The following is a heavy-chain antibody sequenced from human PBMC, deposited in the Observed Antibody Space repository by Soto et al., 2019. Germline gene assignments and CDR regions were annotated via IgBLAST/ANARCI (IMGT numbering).Heavy chain of an antibody. CDR1: VYNFTTYA. J-gene: IGHJ6*02. D-gene: IGHD3-3*01. CDR3: ASGERLYFYYSGMDV. V-gene: IGHV1-3*04. Sequence: SSVNVSCKASVYNFTTYAMLGVRQPRGQRTDWMGWINTGNGNTKYSPKFQDRVNIKRKTSASTAYMELSSLKYEDMAVYYCASGERLYFYYSGMDVWGQGSTVTVS. CDR2: INTGNGNT.